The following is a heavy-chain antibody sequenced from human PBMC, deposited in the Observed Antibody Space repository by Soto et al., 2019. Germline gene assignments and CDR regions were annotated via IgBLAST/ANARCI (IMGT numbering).Heavy chain of an antibody. Sequence: QVQLQESGPGLVKPSETLSLTCSVSGVSISTYYWTWIRQPPGKGLEWIGEINQSGRTNYNPSLKSRVTISVDTPKNQFSLRLNSVTAADTAVYYCARAEAYSNYPARWGQGTLVNVSS. CDR1: GVSISTYY. CDR2: INQSGRT. V-gene: IGHV4-34*01. CDR3: ARAEAYSNYPAR. J-gene: IGHJ4*02. D-gene: IGHD4-4*01.